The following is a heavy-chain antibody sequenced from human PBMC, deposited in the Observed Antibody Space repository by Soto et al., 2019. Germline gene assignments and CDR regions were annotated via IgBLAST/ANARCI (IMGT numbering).Heavy chain of an antibody. D-gene: IGHD2-15*01. CDR3: ARGPGGPDGPGDY. J-gene: IGHJ4*02. CDR2: INAGNGNT. Sequence: QVQLVQSGAEVKKPGASVKVSCKASGYTFTSYAMHWVRQAPGQRLEWMGWINAGNGNTKYSKKFQGRVTITRDTSASTAYRELSSLRSEDTAVYYCARGPGGPDGPGDYWGQGTLVTVSS. V-gene: IGHV1-3*01. CDR1: GYTFTSYA.